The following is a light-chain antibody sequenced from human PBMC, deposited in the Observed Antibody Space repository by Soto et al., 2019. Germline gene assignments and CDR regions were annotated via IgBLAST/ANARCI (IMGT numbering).Light chain of an antibody. Sequence: QSALTQPASLSGSPGQSITISCTGTSSDIGAYDYVSWFQQHPGKAPKLMISEVSNRPSGISNRFSGSKSGNTASLTISGLQAEDEADYYCSSYTSSSTLTFGGGTKVTVL. CDR2: EVS. CDR3: SSYTSSSTLT. V-gene: IGLV2-14*01. J-gene: IGLJ2*01. CDR1: SSDIGAYDY.